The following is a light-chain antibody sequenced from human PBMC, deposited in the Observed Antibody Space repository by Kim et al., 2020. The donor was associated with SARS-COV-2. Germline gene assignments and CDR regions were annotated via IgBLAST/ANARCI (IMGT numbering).Light chain of an antibody. CDR1: SSDVGGYNY. Sequence: QSITISCTETSSDVGGYNYVSWYQQHPGKAPKLMIYDVSNLPSGVSNRFSGSKSGNTASLTISGLQAEDEADYYCSSYTSSSTYWVFGGGTQLTVL. V-gene: IGLV2-14*03. J-gene: IGLJ3*02. CDR3: SSYTSSSTYWV. CDR2: DVS.